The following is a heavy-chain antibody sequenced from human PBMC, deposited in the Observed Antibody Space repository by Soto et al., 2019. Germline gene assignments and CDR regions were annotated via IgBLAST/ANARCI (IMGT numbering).Heavy chain of an antibody. V-gene: IGHV4-30-2*01. J-gene: IGHJ5*02. CDR1: GGSISSGGYS. CDR3: AGVRGPYCGGECYPPTPNWFDP. CDR2: IYHSGST. D-gene: IGHD2-21*01. Sequence: QLQLQESGSGLVKPSQTLSLTCAVSGGSISSGGYSWSWSRQPPGKGLEWIGYIYHSGSTYYNPSLKSRFTISVDRSKNQFSLKLSSVTAADSAVYYCAGVRGPYCGGECYPPTPNWFDPWGQGTLVTVSS.